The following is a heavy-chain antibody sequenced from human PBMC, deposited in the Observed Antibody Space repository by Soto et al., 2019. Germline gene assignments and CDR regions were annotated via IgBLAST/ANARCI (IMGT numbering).Heavy chain of an antibody. V-gene: IGHV4-30-4*01. CDR2: IYYSGST. CDR3: AREVPTNNWFDP. CDR1: GGSISSGDYY. J-gene: IGHJ5*02. Sequence: LSLTCTVSGGSISSGDYYWSWIRQPPGKGLEWVGYIYYSGSTYYNPSLKSRVTISVDTSKNQFPLKLSSVTAADTAVYYCAREVPTNNWFDPWGQGTLVTVSS.